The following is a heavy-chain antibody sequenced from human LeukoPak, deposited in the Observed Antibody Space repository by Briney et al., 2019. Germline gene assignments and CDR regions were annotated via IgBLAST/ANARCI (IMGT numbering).Heavy chain of an antibody. CDR1: GYTFTGYY. CDR3: ARRRVYDILTSYAFDI. V-gene: IGHV1-2*02. CDR2: INPNSGGT. D-gene: IGHD3-9*01. Sequence: ASVKVSCKASGYTFTGYYMHWVRQAPGQGLEWMGWINPNSGGTNYAQKFQGRVTMTRDTSISTAYMELSSLRSDDTTVYYCARRRVYDILTSYAFDIWGQGTMVIVSS. J-gene: IGHJ3*02.